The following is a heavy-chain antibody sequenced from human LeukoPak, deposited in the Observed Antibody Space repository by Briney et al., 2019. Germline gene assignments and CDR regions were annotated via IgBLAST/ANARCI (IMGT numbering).Heavy chain of an antibody. V-gene: IGHV3-23*01. CDR1: GFNFSMYA. CDR3: AKGRSGSYSPTWDY. CDR2: ISASGGST. Sequence: GGSLRLSCAVSGFNFSMYAMTWVRQAPGQGLEWVSLISASGGSTYYADSARGRFTISRDNSKNTLYLQMNSLRVVDTAIYYCAKGRSGSYSPTWDYWGQGTLVTVSS. D-gene: IGHD1-26*01. J-gene: IGHJ4*02.